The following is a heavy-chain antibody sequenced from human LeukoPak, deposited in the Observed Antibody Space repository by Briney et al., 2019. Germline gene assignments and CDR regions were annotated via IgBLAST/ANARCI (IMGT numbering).Heavy chain of an antibody. CDR2: IYYTGST. J-gene: IGHJ4*02. D-gene: IGHD6-13*01. CDR1: GGSISRDY. CDR3: ARDRPGGSSLDY. V-gene: IGHV4-59*01. Sequence: SETLSLTCTVSGGSISRDYWSWIRQPPGKGLEWIGYIYYTGSTNYNPSLKSRVTISVDTSRNQFSLKLSSVTAADTAVYYCARDRPGGSSLDYWGQGTLVTVSS.